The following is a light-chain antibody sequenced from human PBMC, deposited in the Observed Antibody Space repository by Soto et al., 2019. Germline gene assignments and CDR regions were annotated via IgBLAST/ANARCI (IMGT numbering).Light chain of an antibody. Sequence: DIQMTQSPSSVSASVGDRVIITCRASQDISSWLAWYQQKAGEAPKLLIFAASRLHSGVPSRFSGSVSGTDFTLTITNLQPEDFATYYCQQADSFPLTFGGGTKVEIK. CDR1: QDISSW. CDR2: AAS. V-gene: IGKV1D-12*01. CDR3: QQADSFPLT. J-gene: IGKJ4*01.